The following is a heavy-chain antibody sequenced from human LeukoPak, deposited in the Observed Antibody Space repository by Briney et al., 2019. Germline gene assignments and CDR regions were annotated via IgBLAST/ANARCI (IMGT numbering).Heavy chain of an antibody. CDR3: ARTPTDSSGWYSFFDP. J-gene: IGHJ5*02. D-gene: IGHD6-19*01. CDR1: GGSIGSYY. V-gene: IGHV4-59*01. Sequence: SETLSLTCTVSGGSIGSYYWSWIRQPPGKGLERIGYIYYSGSTNYNPSLKSRVTISVDTSKNQFSLKPSSVTAADTAVYYCARTPTDSSGWYSFFDPWGQGTLVTVSS. CDR2: IYYSGST.